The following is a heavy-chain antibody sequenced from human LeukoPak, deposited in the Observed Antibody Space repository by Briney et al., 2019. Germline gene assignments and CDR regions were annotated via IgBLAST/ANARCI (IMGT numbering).Heavy chain of an antibody. Sequence: QSGRSLRLSCAASGFTFSSYAMNWVRQAPGKGLEWVSGIGYTGDSTFYADSVKGRFTVSRDSSKNTLFLHMNSLRAEDTALYYCAKSPTVDAAFDIWGQGTMVTVSS. CDR1: GFTFSSYA. J-gene: IGHJ3*02. D-gene: IGHD4-23*01. CDR2: IGYTGDST. V-gene: IGHV3-23*01. CDR3: AKSPTVDAAFDI.